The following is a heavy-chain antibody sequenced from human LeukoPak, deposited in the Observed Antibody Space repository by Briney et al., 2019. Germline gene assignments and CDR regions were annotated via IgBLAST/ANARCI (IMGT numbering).Heavy chain of an antibody. CDR3: AKAGGVDSSGWYDY. CDR2: IIPIFGTA. CDR1: GGTFSSYA. D-gene: IGHD6-19*01. Sequence: GASVKVSCKASGGTFSSYAISWVRQAPGQGLEWMGRIIPIFGTANYAQKFQGRVTITTDESTSTAYMELSSLRSEDTVVYYCAKAGGVDSSGWYDYWGQGTLVTVSS. V-gene: IGHV1-69*05. J-gene: IGHJ4*02.